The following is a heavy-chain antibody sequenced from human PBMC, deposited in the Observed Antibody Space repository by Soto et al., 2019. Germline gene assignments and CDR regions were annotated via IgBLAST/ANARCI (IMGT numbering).Heavy chain of an antibody. V-gene: IGHV4-59*01. Sequence: PSETLSLTCTVSGGSISSYYWSWIRQPPGKGLEWIGYIYYSGSTNYNPSLKSRVTISVDTSKNQFSLKLSSVTAADTAVYYFAREAHHSSGWYPLYFDYWGQGTLVTVSS. D-gene: IGHD6-19*01. CDR3: AREAHHSSGWYPLYFDY. CDR2: IYYSGST. J-gene: IGHJ4*02. CDR1: GGSISSYY.